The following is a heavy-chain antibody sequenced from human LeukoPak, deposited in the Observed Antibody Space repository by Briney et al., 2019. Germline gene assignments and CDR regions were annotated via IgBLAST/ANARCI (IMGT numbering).Heavy chain of an antibody. J-gene: IGHJ3*02. CDR3: ARAPSYDAFDI. D-gene: IGHD3-10*01. CDR2: ISSSGSTI. V-gene: IGHV3-11*01. CDR1: GFTFSDYY. Sequence: PGGALRLSCAASGFTFSDYYMTWIRQAPGKGGEGVSYISSSGSTIYYADSVKGRFTISRDKAKNSLYLQMNSLRPEDTAVYYCARAPSYDAFDIGGQGPMATVS.